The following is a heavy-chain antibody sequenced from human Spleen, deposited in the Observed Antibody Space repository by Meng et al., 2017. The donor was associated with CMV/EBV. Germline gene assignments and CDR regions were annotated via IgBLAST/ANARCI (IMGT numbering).Heavy chain of an antibody. J-gene: IGHJ4*02. CDR1: GFSFTNYW. V-gene: IGHV5-51*01. CDR3: TRHVPKYSDPLSFDY. CDR2: IYPGNSDT. Sequence: GESLKISCKGSGFSFTNYWIGWVRQMPGKGLEWMGIIYPGNSDTRYSPSFQGQVTISADRSISTAYLQWSSLKASDTAMYYCTRHVPKYSDPLSFDYWGQGTLVTVSS. D-gene: IGHD4-17*01.